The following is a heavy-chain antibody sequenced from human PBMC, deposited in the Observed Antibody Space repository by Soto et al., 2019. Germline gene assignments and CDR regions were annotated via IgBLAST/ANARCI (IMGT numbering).Heavy chain of an antibody. CDR1: GYTFTSYG. Sequence: ASVKVSCKASGYTFTSYGISWVRQAPGQGLEWMGWISAYNGNTNYAQKLQGRVTMTTDTSTSTAYMELRSLRSDDTAVYYCARASFKEFYYYYGMDVWGQGTTVTVSS. J-gene: IGHJ6*02. V-gene: IGHV1-18*01. CDR2: ISAYNGNT. CDR3: ARASFKEFYYYYGMDV. D-gene: IGHD3-10*01.